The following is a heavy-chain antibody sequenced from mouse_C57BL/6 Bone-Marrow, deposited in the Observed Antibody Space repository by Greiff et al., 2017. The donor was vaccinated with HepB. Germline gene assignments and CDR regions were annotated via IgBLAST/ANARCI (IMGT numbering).Heavy chain of an antibody. D-gene: IGHD1-1*01. CDR3: AFTTLVATGEYFDY. Sequence: QVHVKQPGTELVKPGASVKLSCKASGYTFTSYWMHWVKQRPGQGLEWIGNINPSNGGTNYNEKFKIKATLTVDKSTSKAYMQLRSLSSEDSAVSYCAFTTLVATGEYFDYWGQGTTLTVSS. CDR2: INPSNGGT. CDR1: GYTFTSYW. J-gene: IGHJ2*01. V-gene: IGHV1-53*01.